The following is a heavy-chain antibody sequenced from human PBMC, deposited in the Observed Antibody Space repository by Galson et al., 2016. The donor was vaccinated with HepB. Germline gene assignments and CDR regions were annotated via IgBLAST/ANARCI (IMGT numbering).Heavy chain of an antibody. Sequence: SLRLSCAASGFTLSTYSMNWVRQSPGKGLEWIAYIDGERGIILYADSVKGRFIISRDNAENSLHLQMNTLRGEDTAVYYCARDGTGTGSYSGAFYWGQGALVTVSS. D-gene: IGHD1-26*01. CDR2: IDGERGII. CDR1: GFTLSTYS. CDR3: ARDGTGTGSYSGAFY. V-gene: IGHV3-48*04. J-gene: IGHJ4*02.